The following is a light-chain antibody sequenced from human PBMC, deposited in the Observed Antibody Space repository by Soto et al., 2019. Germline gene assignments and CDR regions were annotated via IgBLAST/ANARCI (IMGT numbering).Light chain of an antibody. CDR2: EVV. CDR3: KSYAGSNTYV. V-gene: IGLV2-8*01. J-gene: IGLJ1*01. CDR1: KNDIGVYDF. Sequence: LTQPPSASGSPGQSVTISCTGTKNDIGVYDFVSWYQHHPGKAPRLIIYEVVQRPSGVPDRFSGSKSGNTASLTVSGLQAANEPDYFCKSYAGSNTYVFGSGTKVTVL.